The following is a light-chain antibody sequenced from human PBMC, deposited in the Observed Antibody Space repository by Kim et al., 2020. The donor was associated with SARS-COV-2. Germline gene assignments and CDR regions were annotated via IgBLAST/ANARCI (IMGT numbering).Light chain of an antibody. V-gene: IGKV1-9*01. CDR2: AAS. CDR1: QGISSY. J-gene: IGKJ4*01. Sequence: SASEGDRVTITCRASQGISSYLAWYQQKPGKAPKLLIYAASTLQTGVPSRFSGSGSGTEFTLTISSMQPEDFATYSCQQLSSYPLTFGGGTKLEI. CDR3: QQLSSYPLT.